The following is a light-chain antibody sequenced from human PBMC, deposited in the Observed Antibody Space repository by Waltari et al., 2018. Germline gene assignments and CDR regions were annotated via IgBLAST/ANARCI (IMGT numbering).Light chain of an antibody. CDR1: SGSIASDD. V-gene: IGLV6-57*03. J-gene: IGLJ2*01. Sequence: NFILTQPHSVSESPGKTVTITCTRSSGSIASDDVPWFQQRPGSAPTTIIDEKNLRPSGVPKRFSGSIDTSSNSASLTISGLRTEDEADYHCHSYDNTNEVFGGGTTLTVL. CDR2: EKN. CDR3: HSYDNTNEV.